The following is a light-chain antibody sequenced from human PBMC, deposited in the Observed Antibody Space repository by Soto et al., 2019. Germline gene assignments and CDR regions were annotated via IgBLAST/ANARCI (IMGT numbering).Light chain of an antibody. CDR3: QQYSSYSAWT. Sequence: DIQMTQSPSSVSAFVGDRVTITCRASQRINKRLAWHQQKPGKAPKLLIYDASSLQSGVPPRFSGSGSGTEFTLTIRSLQPDDIATYYCQQYSSYSAWTFGEGTKVDIK. J-gene: IGKJ1*01. CDR2: DAS. CDR1: QRINKR. V-gene: IGKV1-5*01.